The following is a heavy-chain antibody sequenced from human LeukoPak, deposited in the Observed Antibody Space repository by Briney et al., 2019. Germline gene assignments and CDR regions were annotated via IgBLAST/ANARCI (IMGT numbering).Heavy chain of an antibody. V-gene: IGHV3-21*01. CDR1: GFTFSSYS. J-gene: IGHJ3*02. Sequence: GGSLRLSCAASGFTFSSYSMNWVRQAPGKGLEWVSPISSSSSYIYYADSVKGRFTISRDNAKNSLYLQMNSLRAEDTAVYYCARFEAPVGASSKDAFDIWGQGTMVTVSS. CDR2: ISSSSSYI. D-gene: IGHD1-26*01. CDR3: ARFEAPVGASSKDAFDI.